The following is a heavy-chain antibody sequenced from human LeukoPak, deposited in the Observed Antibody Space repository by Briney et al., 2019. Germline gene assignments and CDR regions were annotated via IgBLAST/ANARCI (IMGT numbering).Heavy chain of an antibody. D-gene: IGHD3-16*01. CDR1: GGSISSYY. CDR2: IYYSGST. Sequence: SETLSPTCTVSGGSISSYYWSWIRQPPGKGLEWIGYIYYSGSTNYNPSLKSRVTISVDTSKNQFSLKLSSVTAADTAVYYCARDREGMITFGGVSYYYMDVWGKGTTVTVSS. V-gene: IGHV4-59*01. J-gene: IGHJ6*03. CDR3: ARDREGMITFGGVSYYYMDV.